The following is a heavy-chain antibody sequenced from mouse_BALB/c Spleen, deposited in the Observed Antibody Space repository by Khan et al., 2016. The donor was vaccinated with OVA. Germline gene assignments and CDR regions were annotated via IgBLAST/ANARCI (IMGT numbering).Heavy chain of an antibody. J-gene: IGHJ3*01. CDR3: ARGNYYGSSSWFGY. D-gene: IGHD1-1*01. Sequence: QVQLKQSGAELMKPGASVKISCKATGYTFSSYWIEWVKQRPGHGFEWIGEILPGSGRNNYNEKFKGKATFTAETYSNTAYMQLSSLTSEDSAVYYCARGNYYGSSSWFGYWGQGTLVTVSA. CDR1: GYTFSSYW. CDR2: ILPGSGRN. V-gene: IGHV1-9*01.